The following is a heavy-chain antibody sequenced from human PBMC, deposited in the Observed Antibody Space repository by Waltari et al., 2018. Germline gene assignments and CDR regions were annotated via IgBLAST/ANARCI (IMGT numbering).Heavy chain of an antibody. CDR2: IIPIFGTA. CDR1: GGTFSSYA. J-gene: IGHJ4*02. Sequence: QVQLVQSGAEVKKPGSSVKVSCKASGGTFSSYAISWVRKAPGQGLEWMGRIIPIFGTANYAQKLQGRCTITADKSTSTAYMELSSLRSEDTAVYYCARASGAAAANYFDYWGQGTLVTVSS. D-gene: IGHD6-13*01. V-gene: IGHV1-69*08. CDR3: ARASGAAAANYFDY.